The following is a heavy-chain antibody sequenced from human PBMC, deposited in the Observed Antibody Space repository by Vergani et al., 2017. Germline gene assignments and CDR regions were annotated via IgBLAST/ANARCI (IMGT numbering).Heavy chain of an antibody. D-gene: IGHD6-19*01. CDR2: VRSKGFGGTT. V-gene: IGHV3-49*04. Sequence: EVQMVESGGGLVKPGGSLRLSCVASGFTFSHYSMNWVRQAPGKGLEWVGFVRSKGFGGTTYYAASVKVRFTISRDDSKSIAYLQMNSLKTEDTAVYYCTRVRSSVAVAGADAWGQGTLVTVSS. CDR3: TRVRSSVAVAGADA. J-gene: IGHJ5*02. CDR1: GFTFSHYS.